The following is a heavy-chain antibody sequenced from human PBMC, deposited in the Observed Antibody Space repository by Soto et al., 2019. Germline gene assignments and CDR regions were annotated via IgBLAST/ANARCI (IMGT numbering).Heavy chain of an antibody. D-gene: IGHD3-10*01. CDR2: FDPEDGET. J-gene: IGHJ4*02. CDR1: GYTLTELS. CDR3: AASYGSGYRAFDY. V-gene: IGHV1-24*01. Sequence: ASVKVSCKVSGYTLTELSMHCVRQAPGKGLEWMGGFDPEDGETIYAQKFQGRVTITADKSTNAAYMQLSSLRSEDTAIYYCAASYGSGYRAFDYWGQGALVTVSS.